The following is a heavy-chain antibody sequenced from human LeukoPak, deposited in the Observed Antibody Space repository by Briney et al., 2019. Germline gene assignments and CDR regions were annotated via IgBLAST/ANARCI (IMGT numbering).Heavy chain of an antibody. D-gene: IGHD4-23*01. CDR3: ARGPSMVVTHGDY. V-gene: IGHV1-8*01. Sequence: GASVKVSCKASGYTFTSYDIDWVRQATGQGLEWMGWMNPNSGNTGYAQKFQGRVTMTRNTSISTVYMELSSLRSEDTAVYYCARGPSMVVTHGDYWGQGTLVTVSS. CDR1: GYTFTSYD. J-gene: IGHJ4*02. CDR2: MNPNSGNT.